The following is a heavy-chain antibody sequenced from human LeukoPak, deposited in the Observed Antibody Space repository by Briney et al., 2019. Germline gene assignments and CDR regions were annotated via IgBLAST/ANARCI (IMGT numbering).Heavy chain of an antibody. D-gene: IGHD4-17*01. Sequence: GASVKVSCKVSGYTLSELSMQWLRQAPGKGLEWMGGFDPEDGETIYAQKFQDRVTMTEDTSTDTAYMELSSLRSEDTAVYYCATRHPHYGDYVEDYWGQGTVVTVSS. V-gene: IGHV1-24*01. CDR3: ATRHPHYGDYVEDY. CDR2: FDPEDGET. J-gene: IGHJ4*02. CDR1: GYTLSELS.